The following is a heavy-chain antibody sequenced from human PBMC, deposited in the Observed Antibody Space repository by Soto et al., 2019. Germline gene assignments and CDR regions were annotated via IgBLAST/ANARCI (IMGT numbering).Heavy chain of an antibody. CDR1: GGSISSGGYY. V-gene: IGHV4-31*03. Sequence: SETLALTCTVSGGSISSGGYYWSWIRQHPGKGREWIGYIYYRGSTYYNPALKSRVTISVDTSKNQFSLKLRSVTAAHTAVYSCARVVVVAADPDWFDPCRQRTLVTVSS. J-gene: IGHJ5*02. CDR2: IYYRGST. CDR3: ARVVVVAADPDWFDP. D-gene: IGHD2-15*01.